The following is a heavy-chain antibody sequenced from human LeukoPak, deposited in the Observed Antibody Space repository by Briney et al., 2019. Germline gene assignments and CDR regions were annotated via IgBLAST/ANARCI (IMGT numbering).Heavy chain of an antibody. Sequence: SETLSLTCTVSGGSISSSSYYWGWIRQPPGKGLEWIGSIYYSGSTYYNPSLKSRVTISVDTSKNQFSLKLRSVTAADTAVYYCARPSYGAAPGWGQGTLVTVSS. V-gene: IGHV4-39*01. CDR3: ARPSYGAAPG. D-gene: IGHD4/OR15-4a*01. CDR1: GGSISSSSYY. CDR2: IYYSGST. J-gene: IGHJ4*02.